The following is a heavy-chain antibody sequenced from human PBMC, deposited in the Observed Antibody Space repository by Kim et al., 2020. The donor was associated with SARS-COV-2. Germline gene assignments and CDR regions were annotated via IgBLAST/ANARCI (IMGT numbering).Heavy chain of an antibody. CDR1: GYTFTSNH. J-gene: IGHJ4*02. Sequence: ASVKVSCKASGYTFTSNHMHWVRQAPGQGLEWMGMITPNSGDIRYAQKFLGRVTMTRDTSTSTFYMVLSSLRSEDTAIYYCARDLSGGWSSDFWGQGTLVTVSS. D-gene: IGHD6-19*01. CDR2: ITPNSGDI. V-gene: IGHV1-46*01. CDR3: ARDLSGGWSSDF.